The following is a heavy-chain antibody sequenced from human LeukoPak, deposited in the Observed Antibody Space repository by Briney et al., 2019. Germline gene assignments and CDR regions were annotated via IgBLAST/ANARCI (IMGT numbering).Heavy chain of an antibody. D-gene: IGHD3-22*01. CDR2: ISGSGGST. CDR1: GFTFSSYA. J-gene: IGHJ4*02. CDR3: ARGYYDSSGYYQFDY. V-gene: IGHV3-23*01. Sequence: PGGSLRLSCAASGFTFSSYAMSWVRQAPGKGLEWVSAISGSGGSTYYADSVKGRFTISRDNSKNTLYLQMNSLRAEDTAVYYCARGYYDSSGYYQFDYWGQGTLVTVSS.